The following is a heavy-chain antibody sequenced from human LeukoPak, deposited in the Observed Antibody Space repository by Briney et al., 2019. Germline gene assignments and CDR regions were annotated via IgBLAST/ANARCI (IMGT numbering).Heavy chain of an antibody. J-gene: IGHJ6*02. V-gene: IGHV3-30-3*01. CDR2: ISYDGSNK. CDR3: ARDPSTQPFCYYWGMDV. CDR1: GFTFSSYA. Sequence: PGGSLRLSCAASGFTFSSYAMHWVRQAPGKGLEWVAVISYDGSNKYYADSVKGRFTISRDNSKNTLYLQMNSLRAEDTAVYYCARDPSTQPFCYYWGMDVWGQGTRVTVSS. D-gene: IGHD2/OR15-2a*01.